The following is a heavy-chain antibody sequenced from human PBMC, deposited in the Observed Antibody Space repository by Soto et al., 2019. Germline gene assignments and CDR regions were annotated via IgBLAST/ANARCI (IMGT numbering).Heavy chain of an antibody. CDR2: ISYDGSNK. D-gene: IGHD3-22*01. Sequence: PGGSLRLSCAASGFTFSSYGMHWVRQAPGKGLEWVAVISYDGSNKYYADSVKGRFTISRDNSKNTLYLQMNSLRAEDTAVYYCAKGADSSGYRGSYYVDYWGQGTLVTVSS. CDR3: AKGADSSGYRGSYYVDY. J-gene: IGHJ4*02. V-gene: IGHV3-30*18. CDR1: GFTFSSYG.